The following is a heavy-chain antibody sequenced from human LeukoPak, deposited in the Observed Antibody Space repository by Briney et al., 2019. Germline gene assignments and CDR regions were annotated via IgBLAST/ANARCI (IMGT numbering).Heavy chain of an antibody. J-gene: IGHJ6*02. D-gene: IGHD3-22*01. CDR2: IIPIFGTA. V-gene: IGHV1-69*13. Sequence: ASAKVFCKASGGTFSSYAISWVRQAPGQGLEWMGGIIPIFGTANYAQKFQGRVTITADESTSTAYMELSSLRSEDTAVYYCARPTRSNYYDSSGYHYYYYYGMDVWGQGTTVTVSS. CDR1: GGTFSSYA. CDR3: ARPTRSNYYDSSGYHYYYYYGMDV.